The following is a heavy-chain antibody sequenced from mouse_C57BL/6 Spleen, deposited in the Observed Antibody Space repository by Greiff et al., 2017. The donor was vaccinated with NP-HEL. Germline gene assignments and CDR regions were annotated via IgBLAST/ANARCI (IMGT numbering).Heavy chain of an antibody. CDR2: IDPETGGT. Sequence: QVQLQQSGAELVRPGASVTLSCKASGYTFTDYEMHWVKQTPVHGLEWIGAIDPETGGTASNQKFKGKAILTADKSSSTAYMELRSLTSEDAAVYYCTRDYGSSYGYWGQGTTLTVSS. J-gene: IGHJ2*01. V-gene: IGHV1-15*01. CDR3: TRDYGSSYGY. CDR1: GYTFTDYE. D-gene: IGHD1-1*01.